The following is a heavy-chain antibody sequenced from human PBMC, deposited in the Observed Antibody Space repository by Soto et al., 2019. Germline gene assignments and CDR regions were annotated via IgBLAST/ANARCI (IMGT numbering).Heavy chain of an antibody. V-gene: IGHV3-66*01. Sequence: HPGGSLRLSCAASGFTVSSNYMSWVRQAPGKGLEWVSVIYSGGSTYYADSVKGRFTISRDNSKNTLYLQMNSLRAEDTVLYYCARGGSSSWYPEYWFDPWGQGTLVTVSS. D-gene: IGHD6-13*01. CDR3: ARGGSSSWYPEYWFDP. CDR2: IYSGGST. J-gene: IGHJ5*02. CDR1: GFTVSSNY.